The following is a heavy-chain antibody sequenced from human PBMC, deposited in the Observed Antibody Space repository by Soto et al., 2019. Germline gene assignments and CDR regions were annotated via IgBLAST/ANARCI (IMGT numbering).Heavy chain of an antibody. CDR3: ASWAYYGSGREAFDI. D-gene: IGHD3-10*01. J-gene: IGHJ3*02. CDR2: IYYSGST. Sequence: QVQLQESGPGLVKPSQTLSLTCTVSGGSISSGGYYWSWIRQHPGKGLEWIGYIYYSGSTYYNPSLRSRVTITVDTSKNPFALKLSSVTAADTAVYYCASWAYYGSGREAFDIWGQGTMVTVSS. CDR1: GGSISSGGYY. V-gene: IGHV4-31*03.